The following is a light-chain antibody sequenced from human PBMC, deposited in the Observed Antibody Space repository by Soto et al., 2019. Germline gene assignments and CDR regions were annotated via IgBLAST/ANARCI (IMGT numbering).Light chain of an antibody. CDR3: CSYAGSSNYV. CDR1: SSDVGSQNY. Sequence: QSALTQPPSASGSPGQSVAISCTGTSSDVGSQNYVSWYQQHPGKAPKLMIYAVTKRPSGVPDRFSGSKSGNTASLTVSGLQAEDEADYYCCSYAGSSNYVFGAGTKVTVL. J-gene: IGLJ1*01. V-gene: IGLV2-8*01. CDR2: AVT.